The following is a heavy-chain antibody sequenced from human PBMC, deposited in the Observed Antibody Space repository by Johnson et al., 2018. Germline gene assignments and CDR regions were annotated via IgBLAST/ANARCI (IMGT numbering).Heavy chain of an antibody. CDR2: IYYSGST. CDR1: GGSISDNY. CDR3: ARGIVVVDDAFDI. J-gene: IGHJ3*02. D-gene: IGHD3-22*01. V-gene: IGHV4-59*01. Sequence: QVQLQESGPELVKPSETLSLTCTVSGGSISDNYWSWSRQPPGTGLEWIGYIYYSGSTNSNPSLKSRVTITVDPSKNQFSLKLSSVTAADTAVYYCARGIVVVDDAFDIWGQGTMVTVSS.